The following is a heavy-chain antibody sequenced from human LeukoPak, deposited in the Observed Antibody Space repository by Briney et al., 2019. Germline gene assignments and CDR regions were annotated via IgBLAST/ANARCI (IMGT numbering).Heavy chain of an antibody. D-gene: IGHD3-10*01. CDR2: INPDSGGA. V-gene: IGHV1-2*02. CDR3: ARSRDNYYAYFDY. CDR1: GYTFTDYY. Sequence: ASVKVSCKASGYTFTDYYMHWVRQAPGQGLEWMGWINPDSGGANYAQKFQSRVTMTRDTSITTAYMELSRLRSDDTAVYYCARSRDNYYAYFDYWGQGTLVTVSS. J-gene: IGHJ4*02.